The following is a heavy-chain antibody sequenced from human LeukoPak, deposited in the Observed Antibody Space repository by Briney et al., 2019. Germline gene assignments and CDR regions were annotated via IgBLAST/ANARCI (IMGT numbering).Heavy chain of an antibody. J-gene: IGHJ4*02. CDR3: ARDRGVVVIFDY. CDR2: ISSSSSYI. CDR1: GFTFSSYS. V-gene: IGHV3-21*01. D-gene: IGHD3-22*01. Sequence: SGGSLRLSCAASGFTFSSYSMNWVRQAPGKGLEWVSSISSSSSYIYYADSVKGRFTISRDNAKNSLYLQMNSLRAEDTAVYYCARDRGVVVIFDYWGQGTLVTVSS.